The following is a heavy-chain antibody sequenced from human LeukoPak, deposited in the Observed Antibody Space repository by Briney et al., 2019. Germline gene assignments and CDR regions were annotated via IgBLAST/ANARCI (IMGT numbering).Heavy chain of an antibody. CDR2: IYPGDSDT. CDR1: GYSFITYW. D-gene: IGHD2-15*01. V-gene: IGHV5-51*01. CDR3: ASSVVARGDWFDP. Sequence: GEPLKISCQGSGYSFITYWIGWVRQMPGKGLEWMGIIYPGDSDTRYSPSFQGQVTIPADKSINTAYLEWSRLKASDTAMYYCASSVVARGDWFDPWGQGTLVTVSS. J-gene: IGHJ5*02.